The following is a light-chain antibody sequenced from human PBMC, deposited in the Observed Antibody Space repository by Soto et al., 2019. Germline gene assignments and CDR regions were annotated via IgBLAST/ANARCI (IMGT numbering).Light chain of an antibody. CDR1: QNVSSN. CDR2: GAS. J-gene: IGKJ3*01. V-gene: IGKV3-15*01. Sequence: EIVMTQSPATLSVSPGERATLSCRASQNVSSNLAWYQQKPGQAPRLLIYGASTRATGIPARFSGSGSGTEFTLTISSLQSEDFAVYYCQQYNNWPPVTFGPGTKVDIK. CDR3: QQYNNWPPVT.